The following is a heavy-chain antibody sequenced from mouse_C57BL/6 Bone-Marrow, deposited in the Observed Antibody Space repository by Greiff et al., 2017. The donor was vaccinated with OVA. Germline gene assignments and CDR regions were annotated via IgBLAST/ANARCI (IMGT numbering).Heavy chain of an antibody. CDR3: TLRYYDSMFAY. Sequence: QVQLKQPGAELVKPGASVKMSCKASGYTFTSYWITWVKQRPGQGLEWIGDIYPGSGSTNYNEKFKSKATLTVDTSSSTAYMQLSSLTSEDTAVYYCTLRYYDSMFAYWGQGTLVTVSA. CDR1: GYTFTSYW. J-gene: IGHJ3*01. D-gene: IGHD2-4*01. CDR2: IYPGSGST. V-gene: IGHV1-55*01.